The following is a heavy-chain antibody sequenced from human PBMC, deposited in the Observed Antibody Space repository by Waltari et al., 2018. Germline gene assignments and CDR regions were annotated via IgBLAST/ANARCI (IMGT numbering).Heavy chain of an antibody. CDR3: ATNGDQPPDYFDD. D-gene: IGHD4-17*01. CDR2: MNPNSGNT. J-gene: IGHJ4*02. V-gene: IGHV1-8*01. CDR1: GYTFTSYA. Sequence: QVQLVQSGAEVQKPGSSVTVSCKASGYTFTSYAINWVRQATGQGLEWMGWMNPNSGNTGYAQKFQGRVTMTRNTSISTADMELSSLRSEDTAVYYCATNGDQPPDYFDDWGQGTLVTVSS.